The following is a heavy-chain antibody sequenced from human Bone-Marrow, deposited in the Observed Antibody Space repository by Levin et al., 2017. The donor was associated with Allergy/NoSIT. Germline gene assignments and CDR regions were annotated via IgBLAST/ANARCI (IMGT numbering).Heavy chain of an antibody. CDR1: GFSLNHARMG. D-gene: IGHD3-10*01. J-gene: IGHJ2*01. CDR2: IFSTDEK. V-gene: IGHV2-26*01. CDR3: ARSVYYGSGTYYVLGNWYLDL. Sequence: KKSGPTLVKPTETLTLTCTVSGFSLNHARMGVSWIRQPPGKALEWLAHIFSTDEKSYNTSLKNRLTISKDTSKSQVVLTVPNMDPVDTATYYCARSVYYGSGTYYVLGNWYLDLWGRGTLVVVSS.